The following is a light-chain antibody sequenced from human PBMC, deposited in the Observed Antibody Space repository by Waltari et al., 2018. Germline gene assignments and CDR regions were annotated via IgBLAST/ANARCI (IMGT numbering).Light chain of an antibody. CDR3: MQTTHWPRT. CDR1: QSLVHSDGKTY. Sequence: DVVMTQSPLSLSVTVEQPAYTSCKSRQSLVHSDGKTYLHWFHQRPGHSPRRLIYKISNRESGVPDRFSGSGSGTDFTLTINRVEAEDVGVYYCMQTTHWPRTFGQGTKLEIK. J-gene: IGKJ2*01. CDR2: KIS. V-gene: IGKV2-30*02.